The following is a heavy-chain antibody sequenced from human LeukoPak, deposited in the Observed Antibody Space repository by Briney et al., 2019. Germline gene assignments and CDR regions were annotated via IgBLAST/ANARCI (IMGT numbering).Heavy chain of an antibody. D-gene: IGHD3-10*01. V-gene: IGHV1-69*13. CDR1: GGTFSNYV. CDR3: AREDGSGSYLY. CDR2: IIPIFGTA. J-gene: IGHJ4*02. Sequence: ASVKVSCKASGGTFSNYVISWVRQAPGQGLEWMGGIIPIFGTANYAQKFQGRVTITADESTSTAYMELSSLRSEDTAVYYCAREDGSGSYLYWGQGTLVTVSS.